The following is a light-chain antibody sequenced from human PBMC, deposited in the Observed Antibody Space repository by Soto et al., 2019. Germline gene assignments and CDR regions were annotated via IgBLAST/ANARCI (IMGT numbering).Light chain of an antibody. CDR1: SSNIGRNT. CDR3: AAWDDSLNGPV. J-gene: IGLJ1*01. Sequence: QPVLTQPPSASGTPGQRVTISCSGSSSNIGRNTVNWYQQLPGTAPKLLIYSNNQRPSGVPDRFSGSKSGTSASLAISGLQSEDEADYYCAAWDDSLNGPVFGTGTKLTV. CDR2: SNN. V-gene: IGLV1-44*01.